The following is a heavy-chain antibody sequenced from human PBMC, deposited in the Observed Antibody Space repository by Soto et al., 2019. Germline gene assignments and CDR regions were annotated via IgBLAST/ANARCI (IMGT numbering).Heavy chain of an antibody. CDR3: VTYFNSRVVGVTLFDY. V-gene: IGHV4-31*03. D-gene: IGHD1-26*01. Sequence: PSETLSLTCTVSGGSITSGGYYWSWIRQRPGKGLEWIGCVYHSGTAYSNPSLEGRVSLSVDTSRNHYSLSLSSVTAADTAVYYCVTYFNSRVVGVTLFDYWGQGTLVTVSS. CDR1: GGSITSGGYY. J-gene: IGHJ4*02. CDR2: VYHSGTA.